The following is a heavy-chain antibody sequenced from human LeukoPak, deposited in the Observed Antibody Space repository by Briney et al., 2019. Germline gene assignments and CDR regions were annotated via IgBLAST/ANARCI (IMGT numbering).Heavy chain of an antibody. Sequence: GGSLRLSCAASGFTFSNYWMTWVRQAPGKGLEWVASIKLDGSEKYYVDSVKGRFTISRDNAKNSLYLQMNSLRAEDTALYYCARDRASGSCSLGDFDYWGQGTLVTVSS. V-gene: IGHV3-7*01. CDR1: GFTFSNYW. CDR2: IKLDGSEK. D-gene: IGHD1-26*01. J-gene: IGHJ4*02. CDR3: ARDRASGSCSLGDFDY.